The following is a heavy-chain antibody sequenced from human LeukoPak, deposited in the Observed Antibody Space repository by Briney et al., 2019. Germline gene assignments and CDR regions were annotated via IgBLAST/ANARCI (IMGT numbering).Heavy chain of an antibody. D-gene: IGHD6-13*01. J-gene: IGHJ4*02. CDR1: GFTFSGYA. CDR3: AKYSGQQLVNYYFDY. V-gene: IGHV3-23*01. CDR2: ISRGGDST. Sequence: PGGSLRLSCAASGFTFSGYAMSWVRQAPGKGLEWFSLISRGGDSTYYADSVKGRFTISRDNSRNTLYLQMNSLRAEDTAIYYCAKYSGQQLVNYYFDYWGQGTLVTVSS.